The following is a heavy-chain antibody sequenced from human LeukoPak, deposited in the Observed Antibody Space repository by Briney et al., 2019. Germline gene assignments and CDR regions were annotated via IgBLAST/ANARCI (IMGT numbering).Heavy chain of an antibody. V-gene: IGHV4-61*02. CDR3: ARGIGALIDY. CDR2: IYTSGST. J-gene: IGHJ4*02. Sequence: SETLSLTCTVSGGSISSGSYYWSWIRQPAGKGLEWIGRIYTSGSTNYNPSLKSRVTISVDKSKNQFSLKLSSVTAADTAVYYCARGIGALIDYWGQGTLVTVSS. CDR1: GGSISSGSYY. D-gene: IGHD4/OR15-4a*01.